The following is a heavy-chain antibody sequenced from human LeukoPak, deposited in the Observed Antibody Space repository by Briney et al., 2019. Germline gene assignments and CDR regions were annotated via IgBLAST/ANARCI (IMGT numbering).Heavy chain of an antibody. CDR1: GFTFSSYA. D-gene: IGHD3-22*01. V-gene: IGHV3-23*01. CDR3: AKDKAMIVVVTALYDY. J-gene: IGHJ4*02. CDR2: ISGSGGST. Sequence: GRSLRLSCAASGFTFSSYAMHWVRQAPGKGLEWVSAISGSGGSTYYADSVKGRFTISRDNSKNTLYLQMNSLRAEDTAVYYCAKDKAMIVVVTALYDYWGQGTLVTVSS.